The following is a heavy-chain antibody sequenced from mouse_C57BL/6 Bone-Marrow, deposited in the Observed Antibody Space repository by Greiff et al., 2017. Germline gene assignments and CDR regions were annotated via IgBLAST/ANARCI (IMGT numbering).Heavy chain of an antibody. CDR3: ARENYDRDWYFDV. CDR1: GYTFTSYW. D-gene: IGHD2-3*01. Sequence: QVQLQQPGAELVRPGSSVKLSCKASGYTFTSYWMHWVKQRPIQGLEWIGNIDPSDSETHYNQKFKDKATLTVDKSSSTAYMQLSSLTSEDSAVYYCARENYDRDWYFDVWGTGTTVTVSS. J-gene: IGHJ1*03. V-gene: IGHV1-52*01. CDR2: IDPSDSET.